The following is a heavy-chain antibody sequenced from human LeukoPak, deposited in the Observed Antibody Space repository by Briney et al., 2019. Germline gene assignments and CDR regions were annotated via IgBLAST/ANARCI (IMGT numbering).Heavy chain of an antibody. CDR1: GFTFCSHA. CDR3: AKEIVVVPAAMQCGYYYYYGMDV. Sequence: GGSLRHSCAASGFTFCSHAMRWVRHAPGKGGEGVSPICGRGGSTYSADSVMGRFTSSRDNSKISRYLQMNSLRAEDTAVYYCAKEIVVVPAAMQCGYYYYYGMDVWGQGTTVTVSS. D-gene: IGHD2-2*01. CDR2: ICGRGGST. V-gene: IGHV3-23*01. J-gene: IGHJ6*02.